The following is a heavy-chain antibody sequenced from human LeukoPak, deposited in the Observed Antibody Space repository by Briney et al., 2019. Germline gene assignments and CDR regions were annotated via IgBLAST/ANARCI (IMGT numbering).Heavy chain of an antibody. CDR1: GFTFSSYT. J-gene: IGHJ4*02. D-gene: IGHD3-3*01. Sequence: KAGGSLRLSCAASGFTFSSYTMNWVRQAPGEGLEWVSSISSSSSYIYYADSVKGRFTVSRDNAKNSLYLQVNSLRAEDTAVYYCARDRATPITIFGVVIDYWGQGTLVTVSS. CDR2: ISSSSSYI. CDR3: ARDRATPITIFGVVIDY. V-gene: IGHV3-21*01.